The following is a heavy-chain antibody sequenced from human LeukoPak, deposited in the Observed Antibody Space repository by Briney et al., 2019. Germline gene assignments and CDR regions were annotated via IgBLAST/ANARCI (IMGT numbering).Heavy chain of an antibody. D-gene: IGHD1-26*01. Sequence: ASVKVSCKASGYTFTDYYMHWVRQAPGQGLEWMGVINPSGTWTSYAQKFRGRITMTRDMSTSTDYMELRSLGFEDTAVYYCAKDNSVGDIAWWFDPWGQGTLVTVSS. J-gene: IGHJ5*02. V-gene: IGHV1-46*01. CDR2: INPSGTWT. CDR3: AKDNSVGDIAWWFDP. CDR1: GYTFTDYY.